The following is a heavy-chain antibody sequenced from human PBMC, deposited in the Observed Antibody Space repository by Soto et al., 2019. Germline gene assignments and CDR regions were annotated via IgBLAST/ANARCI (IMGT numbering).Heavy chain of an antibody. CDR2: ISGSGGST. CDR1: GFTFSSYA. CDR3: AKGVEYYNFWSCSYAFDI. D-gene: IGHD3-3*01. Sequence: GGSLRLSCAASGFTFSSYAMSWVRQAPGKGLEWVSAISGSGGSTYYADSVKGRFTISRDNSKNTLYLQMNSLRAEDTAVYYCAKGVEYYNFWSCSYAFDIWGQGTMVTVS. J-gene: IGHJ3*02. V-gene: IGHV3-23*01.